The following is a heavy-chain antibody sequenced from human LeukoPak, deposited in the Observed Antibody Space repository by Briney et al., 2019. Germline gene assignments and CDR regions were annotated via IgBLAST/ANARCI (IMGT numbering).Heavy chain of an antibody. CDR1: GDSISSSSYY. CDR2: IYYSGST. Sequence: SETLSLTCTVSGDSISSSSYYWGWIRQPPGKGLEWIGSIYYSGSTHYNPSLKSRVTISVDTSKNQFSLKLSSVTAADTAVYYCARDVTAAFDYWGQGTLVTVSS. D-gene: IGHD6-13*01. V-gene: IGHV4-39*07. CDR3: ARDVTAAFDY. J-gene: IGHJ4*02.